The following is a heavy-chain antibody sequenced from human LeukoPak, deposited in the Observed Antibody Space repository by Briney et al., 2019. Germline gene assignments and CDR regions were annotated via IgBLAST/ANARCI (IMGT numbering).Heavy chain of an antibody. V-gene: IGHV4-59*01. J-gene: IGHJ6*03. Sequence: PSETLSLTCTVSGGSISSYYWSWIRQPPRKGLEWIGYIYYSGSTNYNPSLKSRVTISVDTSKNQFSLKLSSVTAADTAVYYCARSRGGNYDYYYYYYMDVWGKGTTVTVSS. CDR2: IYYSGST. D-gene: IGHD4-23*01. CDR1: GGSISSYY. CDR3: ARSRGGNYDYYYYYYMDV.